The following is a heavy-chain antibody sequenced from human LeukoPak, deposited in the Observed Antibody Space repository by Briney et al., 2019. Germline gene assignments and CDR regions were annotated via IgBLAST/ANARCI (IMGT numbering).Heavy chain of an antibody. D-gene: IGHD1-1*01. Sequence: SETLSLTCTVSGGSISSYYWSWIRQPPGKGLEWIGYIYYSGSTNYNPSLKSRVTILVDTSKNQFSLKLSSVTAADTAVYYCARAQWYTVDYWGQGTLVTVSS. CDR2: IYYSGST. CDR3: ARAQWYTVDY. J-gene: IGHJ4*02. CDR1: GGSISSYY. V-gene: IGHV4-59*01.